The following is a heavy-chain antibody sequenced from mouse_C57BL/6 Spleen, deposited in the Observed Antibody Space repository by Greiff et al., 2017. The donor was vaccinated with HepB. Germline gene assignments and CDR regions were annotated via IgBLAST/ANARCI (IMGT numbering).Heavy chain of an antibody. CDR1: GFTFSSYA. J-gene: IGHJ1*03. Sequence: DVMLVESGEGLVKPGGSLKLSCAASGFTFSSYAMSWVRQTPEKRLEWVAYISSGGDYIYYADTVKGRFTISRDNARNTLYLQMSSLKSEDTAMYYCTREGDYGSSYVNWYFDVWGTGTTVTVSS. CDR2: ISSGGDYI. D-gene: IGHD1-1*01. V-gene: IGHV5-9-1*02. CDR3: TREGDYGSSYVNWYFDV.